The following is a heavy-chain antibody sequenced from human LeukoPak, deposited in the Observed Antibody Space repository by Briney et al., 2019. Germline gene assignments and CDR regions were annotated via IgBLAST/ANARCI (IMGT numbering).Heavy chain of an antibody. J-gene: IGHJ4*02. CDR3: ATLILRFLDY. Sequence: GGSLRLSCAASGFTFSSYAMSWVRQAPGKGLEWVSAISGSGGSTYYADSVKGRFTISRDNSKNTVYLQMNSLRAEDTAVYYCATLILRFLDYWGQGTLVTVSS. CDR2: ISGSGGST. V-gene: IGHV3-23*01. CDR1: GFTFSSYA. D-gene: IGHD3-3*01.